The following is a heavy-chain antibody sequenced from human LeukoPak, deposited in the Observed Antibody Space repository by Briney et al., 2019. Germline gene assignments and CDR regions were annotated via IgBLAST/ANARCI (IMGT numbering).Heavy chain of an antibody. J-gene: IGHJ5*02. Sequence: GGSLRLSCEASGFIFRTYGMSWVRQAPGKGFEWVSSITGIGLHTYYADSVKGRFTISRDNSKNTVYLQMNSLQAEDTAVYYCAKAMRGPLTWGQGTLVTVSS. CDR1: GFIFRTYG. V-gene: IGHV3-23*01. CDR3: AKAMRGPLT. CDR2: ITGIGLHT. D-gene: IGHD3-10*01.